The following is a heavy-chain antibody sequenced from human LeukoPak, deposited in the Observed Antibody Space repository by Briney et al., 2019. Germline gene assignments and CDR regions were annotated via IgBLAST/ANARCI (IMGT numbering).Heavy chain of an antibody. CDR3: ARDYVDYYDSSGSIY. V-gene: IGHV3-11*04. D-gene: IGHD3-22*01. CDR2: ISSSGSTI. Sequence: PGGSLRLSCAASGFTFSDYYMSWIRQAPGKGLEWVSYISSSGSTIYYADSVKGRFTISRDNAKNSLYLQMNSLRAEDTAVYCCARDYVDYYDSSGSIYWGQGTLVTVSS. J-gene: IGHJ4*02. CDR1: GFTFSDYY.